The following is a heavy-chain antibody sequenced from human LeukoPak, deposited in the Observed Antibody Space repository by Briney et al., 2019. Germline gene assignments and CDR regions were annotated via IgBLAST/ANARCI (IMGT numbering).Heavy chain of an antibody. CDR2: ISGSGGTT. V-gene: IGHV3-23*01. CDR1: GFTFSSYA. D-gene: IGHD3-22*01. Sequence: GGSLRLSCAASGFTFSSYAMSGVGQAPGKGREGVSGISGSGGTTYYADSVKGRFTISRDNSKNTLDLQMNSLTAEDTAVYYCAKDRDDGSGYFFDYWGQGTLVTVSS. CDR3: AKDRDDGSGYFFDY. J-gene: IGHJ4*02.